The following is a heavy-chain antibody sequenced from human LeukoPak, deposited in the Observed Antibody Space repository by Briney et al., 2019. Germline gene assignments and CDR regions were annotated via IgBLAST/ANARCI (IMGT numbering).Heavy chain of an antibody. CDR2: IWYDGSNK. D-gene: IGHD2-2*01. V-gene: IGHV3-33*01. Sequence: GMSLGLSCAASGFTFSKYGMNWVRQAPGKGLEWVAIIWYDGSNKYFADSVMGRFTISKDNSKNTVYLQMNSLRIEDTAVYHCARAGIGNALDYWGQGTQVTVSS. J-gene: IGHJ4*02. CDR3: ARAGIGNALDY. CDR1: GFTFSKYG.